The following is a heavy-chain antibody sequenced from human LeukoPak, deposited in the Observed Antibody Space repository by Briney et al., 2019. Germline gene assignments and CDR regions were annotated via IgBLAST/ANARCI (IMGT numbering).Heavy chain of an antibody. J-gene: IGHJ4*02. D-gene: IGHD2-21*01. Sequence: ASVKVSCKASGYTCTGYYMHWVRQAPGQGLEWMGRINPNSGGTNYAQKFQGRVTMTRDTSISTAYMELSRLRSDDTAVYYCARYFGGWENYFDYWGQGTLVTVSS. V-gene: IGHV1-2*06. CDR3: ARYFGGWENYFDY. CDR2: INPNSGGT. CDR1: GYTCTGYY.